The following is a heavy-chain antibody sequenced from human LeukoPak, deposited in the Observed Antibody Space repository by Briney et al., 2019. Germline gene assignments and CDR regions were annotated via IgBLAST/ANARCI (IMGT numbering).Heavy chain of an antibody. CDR2: IIPIFGTA. V-gene: IGHV1-69*05. CDR1: GGTFSSHA. Sequence: SVKVSCKAFGGTFSSHAISWVRQAPGQGVEWMGGIIPIFGTANYAQKFQGRVTITTDESTSTAYMELSSLRSEDTAVYYCARGSSMGAFDIWGQGTMVTVSS. CDR3: ARGSSMGAFDI. J-gene: IGHJ3*02.